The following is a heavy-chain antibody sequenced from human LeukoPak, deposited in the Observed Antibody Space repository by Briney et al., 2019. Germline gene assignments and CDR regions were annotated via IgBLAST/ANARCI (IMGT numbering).Heavy chain of an antibody. CDR2: INSDGSST. D-gene: IGHD6-13*01. CDR3: ARKDQQLAVDY. CDR1: GFTFSSYW. Sequence: PGGSLRLSCAASGFTFSSYWMHWVRQAPGKGLVWVSRINSDGSSTSYADSVKGRSTISRDNAKNTLYLQMNSLRAEDTAVYYCARKDQQLAVDYWGQGTLVTVSS. V-gene: IGHV3-74*01. J-gene: IGHJ4*02.